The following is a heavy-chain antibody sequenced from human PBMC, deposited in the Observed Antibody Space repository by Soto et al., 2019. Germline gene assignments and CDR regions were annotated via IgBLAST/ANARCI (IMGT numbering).Heavy chain of an antibody. CDR3: ARDRHCNYNPRVGYYYYGMDV. CDR2: IYYSGST. D-gene: IGHD1-7*01. J-gene: IGHJ6*02. Sequence: PSETLSLTCTVSGGSVSGGSYYWSWIRQPPGKGLEWIGYIYYSGSTNYNPSLKSRVTISVDTSKNQFSLKLSSVTAADTAVYYCARDRHCNYNPRVGYYYYGMDVWGQGTTVTV. CDR1: GGSVSGGSYY. V-gene: IGHV4-61*01.